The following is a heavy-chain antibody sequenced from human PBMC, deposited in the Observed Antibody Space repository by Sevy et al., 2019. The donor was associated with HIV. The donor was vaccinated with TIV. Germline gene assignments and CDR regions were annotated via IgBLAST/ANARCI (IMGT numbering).Heavy chain of an antibody. CDR3: AMRAVRKQNAFDI. CDR1: GFTFSDYY. V-gene: IGHV3-11*01. J-gene: IGHJ3*02. Sequence: GGSLRLSCAASGFTFSDYYMSWIRQAPGKGLEWVSYISSSGSTIYYADSVKGRFTISRDNAKNSPYLQMNSLIAEDTAVYYCAMRAVRKQNAFDIWGQGTMVTVSS. CDR2: ISSSGSTI. D-gene: IGHD3-10*01.